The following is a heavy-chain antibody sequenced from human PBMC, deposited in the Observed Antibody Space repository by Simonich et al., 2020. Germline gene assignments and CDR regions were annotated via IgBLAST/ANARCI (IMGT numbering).Heavy chain of an antibody. V-gene: IGHV4-38-2*01. D-gene: IGHD6-13*01. CDR2: IYHRGST. Sequence: QVQLQESGPGLVKPSETLSLTCAVSGYSISSGYYWGWLRQPPGKGLEWIGSIYHRGSTYANPSLKSRVTISVDTSKNQFSLKLSSVTAADTAVYYCARVGYSNYYYYGMDVWGQGTTVTVSS. CDR3: ARVGYSNYYYYGMDV. J-gene: IGHJ6*02. CDR1: GYSISSGYY.